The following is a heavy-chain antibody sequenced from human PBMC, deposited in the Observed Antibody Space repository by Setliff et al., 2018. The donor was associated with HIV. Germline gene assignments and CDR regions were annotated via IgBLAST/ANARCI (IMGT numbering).Heavy chain of an antibody. Sequence: PSETLSLTCSISGGSIISGGYYWSWIRQHPEKGLEWIGYIYFTGKTYYNPSLKSRVSISVDTSKDQFSLNLKSVTAADTATYYCARDLTSNSNCFEPWGQGTQVTVSS. D-gene: IGHD4-4*01. V-gene: IGHV4-31*03. J-gene: IGHJ5*02. CDR3: ARDLTSNSNCFEP. CDR2: IYFTGKT. CDR1: GGSIISGGYY.